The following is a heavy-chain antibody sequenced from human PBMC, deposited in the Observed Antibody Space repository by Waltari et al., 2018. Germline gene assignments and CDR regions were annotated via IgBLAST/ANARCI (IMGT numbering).Heavy chain of an antibody. CDR1: GFTFSSYS. V-gene: IGHV3-21*01. Sequence: EVQLVESGGGLVKPGGSLRLSCAASGFTFSSYSMNWVRQAPGKGLEWVSSISSSSSYIYYADSVKGRFTISRDNAKNSLYLQMNSLRAEDTAVYYCARDHDFDWLLAYGDAFDIWGQGTMVTVSS. CDR3: ARDHDFDWLLAYGDAFDI. CDR2: ISSSSSYI. J-gene: IGHJ3*02. D-gene: IGHD3-9*01.